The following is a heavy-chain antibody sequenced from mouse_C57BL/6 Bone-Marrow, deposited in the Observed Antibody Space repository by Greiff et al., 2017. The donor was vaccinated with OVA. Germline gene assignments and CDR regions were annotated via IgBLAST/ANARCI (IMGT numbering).Heavy chain of an antibody. Sequence: VQLQQPGAELVKPGASVKMSCKASGYTFTSYWITWVKQRPGQGLEWIGDIYPGSGSTNYNEKFKSKATLTVDTSSSTAYMQLSSLTSEDSAVYYCARSTYYDLYFDVWGTGTTVTVSS. CDR1: GYTFTSYW. CDR2: IYPGSGST. J-gene: IGHJ1*03. CDR3: ARSTYYDLYFDV. V-gene: IGHV1-55*01. D-gene: IGHD2-10*01.